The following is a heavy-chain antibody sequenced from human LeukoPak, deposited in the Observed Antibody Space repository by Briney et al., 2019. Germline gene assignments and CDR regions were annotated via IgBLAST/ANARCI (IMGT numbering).Heavy chain of an antibody. CDR1: AFKFSDYY. J-gene: IGHJ4*01. CDR3: VSDRSSGLYHYDSSGFLF. Sequence: GGSLRLSCAASAFKFSDYYMNWIRQAPGKGLEWGLAISSSGDISYYTDSVKGRFSISRDNAKNTLFLQMHGLRAEDTAVYFCVSDRSSGLYHYDSSGFLFWGRGTLVTVSS. V-gene: IGHV3-11*04. D-gene: IGHD3-22*01. CDR2: ISSSGDIS.